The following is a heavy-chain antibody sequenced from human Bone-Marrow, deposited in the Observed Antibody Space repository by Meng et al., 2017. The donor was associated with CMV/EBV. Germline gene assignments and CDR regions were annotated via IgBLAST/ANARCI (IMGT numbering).Heavy chain of an antibody. CDR3: ARVWGYGMDV. CDR2: IYHSGST. Sequence: ESLKISCAASGFTFSDYYMSWIRQAPGKGLEWIGEIYHSGSTNYNLSLKSRVTISVDKSKNQFSRKLSPVTAADTAVYYCARVWGYGMDVWGQGTTVTVSS. CDR1: GFTFSDYY. D-gene: IGHD3-16*01. V-gene: IGHV4-34*01. J-gene: IGHJ6*02.